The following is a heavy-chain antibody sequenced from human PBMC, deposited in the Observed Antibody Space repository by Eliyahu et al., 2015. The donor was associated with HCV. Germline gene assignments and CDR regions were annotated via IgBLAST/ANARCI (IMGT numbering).Heavy chain of an antibody. CDR2: IKQDGSEK. V-gene: IGHV3-7*01. D-gene: IGHD1-26*01. Sequence: EVQLVESGGGLVQPGGSLRLSCXASGFXFSSYWXXWVRQAPGKGLGWVANIKQDGSEKYYVDSVKGRFTISRDNAKNSLYLQMNSLRAEDTAVYYCVRIGSYYVGAFDYWGQGTLVTVSS. J-gene: IGHJ4*02. CDR1: GFXFSSYW. CDR3: VRIGSYYVGAFDY.